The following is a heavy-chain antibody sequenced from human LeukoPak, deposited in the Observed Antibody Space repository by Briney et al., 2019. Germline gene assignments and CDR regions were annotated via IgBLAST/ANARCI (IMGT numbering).Heavy chain of an antibody. CDR2: ISTSGTTI. V-gene: IGHV3-48*03. CDR3: TRLNYSNYGAHYYYYMDV. D-gene: IGHD4-11*01. Sequence: PGGSLRLSCAASGVTFSSFEMTWVRQAPGKGLEWLSYISTSGTTIYYADSVKGRFTISRDNAKNSLYLQMNSLRAEDTAVYYSTRLNYSNYGAHYYYYMDVWGKGTTVTVSS. CDR1: GVTFSSFE. J-gene: IGHJ6*03.